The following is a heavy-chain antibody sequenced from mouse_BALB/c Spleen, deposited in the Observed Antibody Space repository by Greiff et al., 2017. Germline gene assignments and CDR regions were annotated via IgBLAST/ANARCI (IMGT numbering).Heavy chain of an antibody. Sequence: EVQLVESGPGLVKPSQSLSLTCTVTGYSITSDYAWNWIRQFPGNKLEWMGYISYSGSTSYNPSLKSRISITRDTSKNQFFLQLNSVTTEDTATYYCARGLLRPFFAYWGQGTLVTVSA. CDR2: ISYSGST. CDR3: ARGLLRPFFAY. V-gene: IGHV3-2*02. J-gene: IGHJ3*01. D-gene: IGHD1-2*01. CDR1: GYSITSDYA.